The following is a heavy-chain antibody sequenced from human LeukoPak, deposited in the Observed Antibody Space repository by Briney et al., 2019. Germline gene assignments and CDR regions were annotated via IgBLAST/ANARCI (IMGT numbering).Heavy chain of an antibody. V-gene: IGHV3-23*01. CDR1: GFTFSSYA. CDR2: ISGSGGSI. J-gene: IGHJ4*02. CDR3: AKNSHSSYYYGSGSYYGD. D-gene: IGHD3-10*01. Sequence: GGSLRLSCAASGFTFSSYAMSWVRQAPGKGLEWVSAISGSGGSIYYADSVKGRFTISRDNSKNTLYLQMNSLRAEDTAVYYCAKNSHSSYYYGSGSYYGDWGQGTLVTVSS.